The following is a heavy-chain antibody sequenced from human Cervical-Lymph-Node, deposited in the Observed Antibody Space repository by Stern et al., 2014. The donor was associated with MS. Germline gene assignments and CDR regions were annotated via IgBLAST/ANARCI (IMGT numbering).Heavy chain of an antibody. CDR1: GLTVSSTY. D-gene: IGHD2-2*01. CDR3: ATDQGDY. CDR2: IFSGGNT. J-gene: IGHJ4*02. V-gene: IGHV3-53*01. Sequence: EVQLVESGGGLIQPGGSLRLSCAASGLTVSSTYMNWVRQAPGKGLEWVSVIFSGGNTYYAASVKGRFTISRDNSKNTLYLQMNSLRVEDTAVYYCATDQGDYWGQGTLVTVSS.